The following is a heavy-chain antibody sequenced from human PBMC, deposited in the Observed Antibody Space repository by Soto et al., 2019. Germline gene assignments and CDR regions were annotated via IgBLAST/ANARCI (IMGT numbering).Heavy chain of an antibody. V-gene: IGHV1-69*02. CDR1: GGTFSSYT. Sequence: QVQLVQSGAEVKKPGSSVKVSCKASGGTFSSYTISWVRQAPGQGLEWMGRIIPILGIANYAQKFQGRVTMTAGKSKRNSYMELSSLRSEETAVYYCGGGGSYYDSSGYYCAWGQGTMVTVSS. D-gene: IGHD3-22*01. CDR3: GGGGSYYDSSGYYCA. J-gene: IGHJ3*01. CDR2: IIPILGIA.